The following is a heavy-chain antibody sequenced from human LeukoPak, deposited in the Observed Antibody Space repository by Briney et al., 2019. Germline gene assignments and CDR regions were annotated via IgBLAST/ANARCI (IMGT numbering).Heavy chain of an antibody. J-gene: IGHJ4*02. V-gene: IGHV3-64*01. Sequence: PGGSLRLSCAASGFTFNSYSMHWVRQAPGKGLEYVSAISSNGGSTYYANSVKGRFTISRDNSKNTLYLQMGSLRAEDMAVYYCARSAYYYDSSGYYPLYYFDYWGQGTLVTVSS. D-gene: IGHD3-22*01. CDR3: ARSAYYYDSSGYYPLYYFDY. CDR1: GFTFNSYS. CDR2: ISSNGGST.